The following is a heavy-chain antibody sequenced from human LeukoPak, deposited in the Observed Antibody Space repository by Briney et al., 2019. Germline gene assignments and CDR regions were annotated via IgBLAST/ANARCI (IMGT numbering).Heavy chain of an antibody. CDR1: GHSIINSYY. J-gene: IGHJ4*02. V-gene: IGHV4-38-2*02. D-gene: IGHD4-17*01. CDR3: ASPSLMSGEPSYFDF. CDR2: IYHSGST. Sequence: AETLSLTCTVSGHSIINSYYWGWIRQPPGKGLEWIGSIYHSGSTYYNPSLKSRVTISIDTSKNQFSLKLTSVTAADTAVYYCASPSLMSGEPSYFDFWGQGTLVSVSA.